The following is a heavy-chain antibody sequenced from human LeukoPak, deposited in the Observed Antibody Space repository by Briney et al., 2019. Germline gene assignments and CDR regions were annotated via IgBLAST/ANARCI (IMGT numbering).Heavy chain of an antibody. CDR2: INPSGGST. CDR1: GYTFTSYY. Sequence: ASVKVSCTASGYTFTSYYMHWVRQAPGQGLEWMGIINPSGGSTSYAQKFQGRVTMTRDTSTSTVYMELSSLRSEDTAVYYCARDQGRAYYDFWSGYPFDYWGQGTLVTVSS. CDR3: ARDQGRAYYDFWSGYPFDY. D-gene: IGHD3-3*01. J-gene: IGHJ4*02. V-gene: IGHV1-46*01.